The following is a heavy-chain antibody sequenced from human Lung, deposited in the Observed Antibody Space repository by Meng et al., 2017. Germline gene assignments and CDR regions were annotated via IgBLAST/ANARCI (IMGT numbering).Heavy chain of an antibody. V-gene: IGHV3-21*01. Sequence: VQLVEYGGGLVKPGGSLRLSCAASGFIFSSYSMNWVRQAPGKGLEWVSSFTSSTSYIYYADSVKGRFTISRDNAKNSLYLQMSSLRAEDTAVYYCARDLYYYDNSGPIDYWGQGTLVTVSS. D-gene: IGHD3-22*01. CDR3: ARDLYYYDNSGPIDY. CDR2: FTSSTSYI. CDR1: GFIFSSYS. J-gene: IGHJ4*02.